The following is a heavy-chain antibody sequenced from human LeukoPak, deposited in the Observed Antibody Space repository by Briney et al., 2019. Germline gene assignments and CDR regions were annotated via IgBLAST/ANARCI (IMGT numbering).Heavy chain of an antibody. V-gene: IGHV3-30*04. CDR3: ARDRVYIVVVPAAMLYYYYGMDV. CDR2: ISYDGSNK. J-gene: IGHJ6*02. CDR1: GFTFSTYA. D-gene: IGHD2-2*01. Sequence: GGSLRLSCVASGFTFSTYALSWVRQAPGKGLGWVAVISYDGSNKYYADSVKGRFTISRDNSKNTLYLQMNSLRAEDTAVYYCARDRVYIVVVPAAMLYYYYGMDVWGQGTTVTVSS.